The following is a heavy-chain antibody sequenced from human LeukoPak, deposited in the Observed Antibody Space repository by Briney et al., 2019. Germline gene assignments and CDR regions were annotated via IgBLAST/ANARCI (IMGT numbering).Heavy chain of an antibody. CDR1: DSSSTSYW. CDR3: ARSKQQLVPGDFDY. CDR2: IYPGDSDN. V-gene: IGHV5-51*01. J-gene: IGHJ4*02. Sequence: GEPLQISGQGSDSSSTSYWIGGVRPLPGKGLEGMGIIYPGDSDNRYSPSFQGQVTISADKSISTAYLQWSSLKASDTAMYYCARSKQQLVPGDFDYWGQGTLVTVSS. D-gene: IGHD6-13*01.